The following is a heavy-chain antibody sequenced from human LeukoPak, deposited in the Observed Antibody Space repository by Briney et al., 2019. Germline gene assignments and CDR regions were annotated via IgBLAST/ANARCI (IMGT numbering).Heavy chain of an antibody. V-gene: IGHV1-24*01. CDR1: GYTLTELS. CDR2: FDPEDGET. D-gene: IGHD6-13*01. Sequence: ASVKVSCKVSGYTLTELSMHWVRQAPGKGLEWMGGFDPEDGETIYAQKFQGRVTMTRDTSISTAYMELSRLRSDDTAVYYCARGDGAAGRVFDYWGQGTLVNVSS. J-gene: IGHJ4*02. CDR3: ARGDGAAGRVFDY.